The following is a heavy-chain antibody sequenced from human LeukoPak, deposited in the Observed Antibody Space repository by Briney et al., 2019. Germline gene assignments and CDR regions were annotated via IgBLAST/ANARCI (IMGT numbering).Heavy chain of an antibody. D-gene: IGHD3-22*01. CDR2: IYYRGST. CDR3: ARGQKGGITMIVVVINDYFDY. J-gene: IGHJ4*02. CDR1: GGSISSSSYY. V-gene: IGHV4-39*07. Sequence: SETLSLTCTVSGGSISSSSYYWGWIRQPPGKGLEWIGSIYYRGSTYYNPSLKSRVTISVDTSKNQFSLKLSSVTAADTAVYYCARGQKGGITMIVVVINDYFDYWGQGTLVTVSS.